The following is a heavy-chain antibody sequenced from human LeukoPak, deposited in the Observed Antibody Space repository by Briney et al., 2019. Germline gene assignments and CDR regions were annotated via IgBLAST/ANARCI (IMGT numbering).Heavy chain of an antibody. D-gene: IGHD5-24*01. J-gene: IGHJ4*02. CDR3: ARWRWQQSEFDL. CDR2: IKESGSQE. V-gene: IGHV3-7*01. CDR1: EFSISSYK. Sequence: GGSVRLSCGASEFSISSYKISWVRQAPGKGLEWVAHIKESGSQEYNVGSVKGRFTVSRDNAQNSVYLQMNSLGVEDTAVYYCARWRWQQSEFDLRGQGTLVTVSS.